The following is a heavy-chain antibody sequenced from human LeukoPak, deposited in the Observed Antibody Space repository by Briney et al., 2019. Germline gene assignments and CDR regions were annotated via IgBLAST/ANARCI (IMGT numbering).Heavy chain of an antibody. D-gene: IGHD3-22*01. V-gene: IGHV3-11*01. CDR1: GFTFSDYY. J-gene: IGHJ4*02. CDR2: ISSSGSTI. Sequence: GGSLRLSCAASGFTFSDYYMSWIRQAPGKGLEWVSYISSSGSTIYYADSVKGRFTISRDNAKNSLYLQMNSLRAEDTAVYYCAKDNDYYDSSGYFDYWGQGTLVTVSS. CDR3: AKDNDYYDSSGYFDY.